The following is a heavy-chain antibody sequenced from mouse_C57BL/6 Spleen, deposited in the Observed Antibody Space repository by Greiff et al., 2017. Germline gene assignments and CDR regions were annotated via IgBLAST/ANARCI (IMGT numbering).Heavy chain of an antibody. Sequence: VQLQQPGAELVMPGASVKLSCKASGYTFTSYWMHWVKQRPGQGLEWIGEIDPSDSYTNYNQKFKGKSTLTVDKSSSTAYMQLSSLTSEDSAVYYCARYSTTQDYFDYWGQGTTLTVSS. J-gene: IGHJ2*01. D-gene: IGHD1-1*01. CDR3: ARYSTTQDYFDY. CDR1: GYTFTSYW. CDR2: IDPSDSYT. V-gene: IGHV1-69*01.